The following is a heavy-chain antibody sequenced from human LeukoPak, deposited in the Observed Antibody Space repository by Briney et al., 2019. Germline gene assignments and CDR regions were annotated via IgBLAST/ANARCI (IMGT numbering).Heavy chain of an antibody. J-gene: IGHJ4*02. D-gene: IGHD1-26*01. CDR1: SGSISSGSYY. CDR2: IYYNGST. Sequence: SETLSLTCTVSSGSISSGSYYWGWIRQPPGKGLEWIGSIYYNGSTYYNPSLKSRVTISVDTSKNQFSLKLSFVTAADTAVYYCLYSGSWGRRDYWGQGTLVTVSS. CDR3: LYSGSWGRRDY. V-gene: IGHV4-39*01.